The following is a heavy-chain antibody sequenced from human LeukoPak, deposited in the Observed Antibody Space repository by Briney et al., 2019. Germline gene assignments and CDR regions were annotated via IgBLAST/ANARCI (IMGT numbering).Heavy chain of an antibody. CDR2: ISYDGSNK. J-gene: IGHJ3*01. Sequence: GGSLRLSCAVSGFTFSNYGMHWVRQAPGKGLEWGAVISYDGSNKYYADSVKGRFTISRDNSKNTLYLQMNSLRAEDTAVYYCARGSEWAGEGAFDLWGQGTLVTVSS. CDR1: GFTFSNYG. CDR3: ARGSEWAGEGAFDL. D-gene: IGHD1-26*01. V-gene: IGHV3-30*03.